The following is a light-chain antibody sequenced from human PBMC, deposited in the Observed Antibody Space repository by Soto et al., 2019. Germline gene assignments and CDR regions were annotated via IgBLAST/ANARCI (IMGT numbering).Light chain of an antibody. V-gene: IGLV2-14*01. CDR3: CSYAGDLAL. J-gene: IGLJ2*01. CDR2: EVS. Sequence: ALTQPASVSGSPGQSIAISCTGTSSDIGAYNYVSWYQQHPGKAPKLLLSEVSNRPSGVSDRFSGSKSGNTASLTISGLQAEDEADYYCCSYAGDLALFGGGTKVTV. CDR1: SSDIGAYNY.